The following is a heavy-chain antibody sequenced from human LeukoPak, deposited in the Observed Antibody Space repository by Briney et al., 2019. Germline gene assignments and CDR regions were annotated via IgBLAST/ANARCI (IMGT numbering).Heavy chain of an antibody. CDR1: GGTFSSYA. V-gene: IGHV1-69*05. CDR2: IIPIFGTA. CDR3: ARVPTGWLHRYYFDY. D-gene: IGHD5-24*01. Sequence: ASVKVSCKASGGTFSSYAISWVRQAPGQGLEWMGRIIPIFGTANYAQKFQGRVTITTDESTSTAYMELSSLRSEDTAVYYCARVPTGWLHRYYFDYWGQGTLVTVSS. J-gene: IGHJ4*02.